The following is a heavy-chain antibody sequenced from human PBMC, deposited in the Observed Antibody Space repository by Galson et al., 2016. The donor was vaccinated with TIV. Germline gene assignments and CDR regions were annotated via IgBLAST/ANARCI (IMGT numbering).Heavy chain of an antibody. V-gene: IGHV4-59*01. J-gene: IGHJ4*02. D-gene: IGHD4-17*01. CDR2: IYYTGST. CDR1: GGSITSYY. Sequence: TLSLPCTVSGGSITSYYWTWIRQPPGKGLEWIGYIYYTGSTTYNPSLKSRVTISVDTSKKQFSLKMSSVTAADTAVYYCARGLDYGDRRGWEYWGQGTLVTVSS. CDR3: ARGLDYGDRRGWEY.